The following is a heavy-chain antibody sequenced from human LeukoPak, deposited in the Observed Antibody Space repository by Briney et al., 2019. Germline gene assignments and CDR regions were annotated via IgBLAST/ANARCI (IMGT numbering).Heavy chain of an antibody. D-gene: IGHD6-19*01. CDR3: AKDRLSSGWYYYFDY. Sequence: PGGSLRLSCAASGFTFSSYAMSWVRQAPGKGLEWVSAISGSGGSTYYADSVKGRFTISRDNSKNTLYLQMNSLRAEDTAVYYCAKDRLSSGWYYYFDYWGQGTLVTVSS. CDR1: GFTFSSYA. CDR2: ISGSGGST. V-gene: IGHV3-23*01. J-gene: IGHJ4*02.